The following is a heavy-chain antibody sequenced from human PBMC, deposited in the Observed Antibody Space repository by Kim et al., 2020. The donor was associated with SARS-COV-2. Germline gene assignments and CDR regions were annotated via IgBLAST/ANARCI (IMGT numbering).Heavy chain of an antibody. CDR1: GFTFDDYA. J-gene: IGHJ4*02. Sequence: GGSLRLSCAASGFTFDDYAMHWVRQAPGKGLEWVSGISWNSGSIGYADSVKGRFTISRDNAKNSLYLQMNSLRAEDTALYYCAKEGGDTALLDYWGQGTLVTVSS. CDR2: ISWNSGSI. CDR3: AKEGGDTALLDY. V-gene: IGHV3-9*01. D-gene: IGHD5-18*01.